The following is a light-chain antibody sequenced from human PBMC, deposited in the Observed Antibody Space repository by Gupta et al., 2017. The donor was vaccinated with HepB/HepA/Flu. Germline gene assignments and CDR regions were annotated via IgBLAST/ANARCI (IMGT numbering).Light chain of an antibody. J-gene: IGKJ4*01. CDR3: QQRRNWPS. V-gene: IGKV3-11*01. Sequence: DIVLTQSPATLSLSPGERATLPCRASQNIFTYLAWYQQKPGQAPRLLIYDASHRATGVPARFGGSGSGTDFTLTISSLEPEDVAVYFGQQRRNWPSFGGGTKVKIK. CDR2: DAS. CDR1: QNIFTY.